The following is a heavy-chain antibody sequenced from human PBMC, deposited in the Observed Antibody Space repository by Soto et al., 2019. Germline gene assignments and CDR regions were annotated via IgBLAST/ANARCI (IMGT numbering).Heavy chain of an antibody. Sequence: QITLKESGPALVKPTQTLTLTCTFSGFSLSTSGVGLGWIRQPPGKALGWLAVIFWDGDKRSSPSLKGRLTITKDTSRNQLVLTMSNMEPVGTATYSCAHRPYCGDYGGTCDYWGQGTLVTASS. J-gene: IGHJ4*02. CDR1: GFSLSTSGVG. CDR3: AHRPYCGDYGGTCDY. D-gene: IGHD4-17*01. V-gene: IGHV2-5*02. CDR2: IFWDGDK.